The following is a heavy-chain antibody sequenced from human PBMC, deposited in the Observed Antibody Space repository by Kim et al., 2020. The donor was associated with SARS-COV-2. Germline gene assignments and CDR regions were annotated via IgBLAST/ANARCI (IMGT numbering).Heavy chain of an antibody. J-gene: IGHJ5*02. V-gene: IGHV1-18*04. D-gene: IGHD1-1*01. Sequence: ASVKVSCKASGYTFTSYGISWVRQAPGQGLEWMGWISAYNGNTNYAQKLQGRVTMTTDTSTSTAYMELRSLRSDDTAVYYCARDWDRYWNDWGNWFDPWGQGTLVTVSS. CDR1: GYTFTSYG. CDR2: ISAYNGNT. CDR3: ARDWDRYWNDWGNWFDP.